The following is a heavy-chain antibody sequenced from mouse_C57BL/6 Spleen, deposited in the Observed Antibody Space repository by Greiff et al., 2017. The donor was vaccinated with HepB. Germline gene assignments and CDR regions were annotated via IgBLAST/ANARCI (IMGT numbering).Heavy chain of an antibody. V-gene: IGHV1-52*01. J-gene: IGHJ3*01. Sequence: QVQLQQPGAELVRPGSSVKLSCKASGYTFTSYWMHWVKQRPIQGLEWIGNIDPSDSETHYNQKFKDKATLTVDKSSSTAYMQLSSLTSEDYAVYYCARGTGSSWFAYWGQGTLVTVSA. D-gene: IGHD4-1*01. CDR3: ARGTGSSWFAY. CDR2: IDPSDSET. CDR1: GYTFTSYW.